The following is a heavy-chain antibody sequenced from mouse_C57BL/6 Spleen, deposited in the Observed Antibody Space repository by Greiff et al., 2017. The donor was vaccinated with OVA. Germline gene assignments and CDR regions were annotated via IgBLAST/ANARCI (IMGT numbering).Heavy chain of an antibody. D-gene: IGHD2-4*01. CDR1: GYSFTDYN. Sequence: VQLKESGPELVKPGASVKISCKASGYSFTDYNMNWVKQSHGKSLEWIGVINPNYGTTSYNQKFKGKATLTVDQSSSTAYMQLNSLTSEDSAVYYCAREGMRITTGYYAMDYWGQGTSVTVSS. V-gene: IGHV1-39*01. J-gene: IGHJ4*01. CDR3: AREGMRITTGYYAMDY. CDR2: INPNYGTT.